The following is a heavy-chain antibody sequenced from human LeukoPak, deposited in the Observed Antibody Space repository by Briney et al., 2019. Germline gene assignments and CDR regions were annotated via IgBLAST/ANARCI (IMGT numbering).Heavy chain of an antibody. V-gene: IGHV3-7*01. J-gene: IGHJ6*03. CDR2: IKQDGSEK. Sequence: GGSLRLSCAASGFTFSSYWMSWVRQAPGKGLEWVANIKQDGSEKYYVDSVKGRFTISRGNAKNSLYLQMNSLRAEDTAVYYCARVSWGDDYGDYVVRYYYMDVWGKGTTVTVSS. CDR1: GFTFSSYW. D-gene: IGHD4-17*01. CDR3: ARVSWGDDYGDYVVRYYYMDV.